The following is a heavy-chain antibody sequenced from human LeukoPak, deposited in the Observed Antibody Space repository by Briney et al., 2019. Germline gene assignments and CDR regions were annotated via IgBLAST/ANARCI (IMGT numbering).Heavy chain of an antibody. Sequence: GGSLRLSCAVSGFNFSIYVMHWVRQAPGKGLERVAVISYDGSNKYYVDSVKGRFTISRDIPKNILYLRMNSLRTEDTAVYYCARGDYYGSGMYGWFDPWGQGTLVTVSS. CDR3: ARGDYYGSGMYGWFDP. J-gene: IGHJ5*02. CDR1: GFNFSIYV. V-gene: IGHV3-30*03. D-gene: IGHD3-10*01. CDR2: ISYDGSNK.